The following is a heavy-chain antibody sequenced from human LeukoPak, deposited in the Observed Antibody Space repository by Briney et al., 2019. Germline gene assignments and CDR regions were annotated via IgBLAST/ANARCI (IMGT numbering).Heavy chain of an antibody. CDR3: AKFLPTHIVVANYYFDY. V-gene: IGHV3-21*04. D-gene: IGHD2-21*01. Sequence: GGSLRLSCAASGFTFSSYSMKWVRQAPGKGLEWVSSISSSSSYIYYADSVKGRFTISRDNAKNSLYLQMNSLRAEDTAVYYCAKFLPTHIVVANYYFDYWGQGTPVTVSS. CDR2: ISSSSSYI. CDR1: GFTFSSYS. J-gene: IGHJ4*02.